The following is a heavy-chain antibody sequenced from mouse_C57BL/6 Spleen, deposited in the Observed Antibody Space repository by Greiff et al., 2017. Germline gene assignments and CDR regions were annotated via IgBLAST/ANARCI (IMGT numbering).Heavy chain of an antibody. CDR2: IDPSDSYT. CDR1: GYTFTSYW. J-gene: IGHJ2*01. CDR3: ARGEGDYFDY. V-gene: IGHV1-50*01. Sequence: VQLKQPGAELVKPGASVKLSCKASGYTFTSYWMQWVKQRPGQGLEWIGEIDPSDSYTNYNQKFKGKATLTVDTSSSTAYMQLSSLTSEDSAVYYCARGEGDYFDYWGQGTTLTVSS.